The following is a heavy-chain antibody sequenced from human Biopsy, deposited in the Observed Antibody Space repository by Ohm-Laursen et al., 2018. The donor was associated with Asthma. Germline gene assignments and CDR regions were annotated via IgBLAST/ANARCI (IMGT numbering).Heavy chain of an antibody. V-gene: IGHV3-66*02. J-gene: IGHJ4*02. CDR2: IYSGGTS. CDR1: GFAVSRDH. Sequence: GSLRLSCAAPGFAVSRDHMFWVRQAPGKGLEWVSVIYSGGTSHTADSVRGRFTISRDIPKNTLYLQMNSLRAEDTAVYYCARSDCGSGGYCYIPFYFWGQGTLVTVSS. D-gene: IGHD2-21*02. CDR3: ARSDCGSGGYCYIPFYF.